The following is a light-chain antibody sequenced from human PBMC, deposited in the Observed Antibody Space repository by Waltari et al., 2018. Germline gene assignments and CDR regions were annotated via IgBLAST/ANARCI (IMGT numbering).Light chain of an antibody. CDR3: QTWDTDSYVI. CDR1: SGHSTYA. Sequence: QLVLTQSPSASASLGASVKLTCTLSSGHSTYAIAWHQQQPEKGPRYLMKLNTDGSHNEGDWIPDRFSGSSSGAERYLTISSLQSEDEADYYCQTWDTDSYVIFGGGTKLTVL. J-gene: IGLJ2*01. CDR2: LNTDGSH. V-gene: IGLV4-69*01.